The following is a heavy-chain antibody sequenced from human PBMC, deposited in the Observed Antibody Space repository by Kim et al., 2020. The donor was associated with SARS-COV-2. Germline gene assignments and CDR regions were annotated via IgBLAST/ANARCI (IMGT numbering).Heavy chain of an antibody. V-gene: IGHV3-13*04. J-gene: IGHJ6*04. CDR1: GFTFSSYD. Sequence: GGSLRLSCAASGFTFSSYDMHWVRQATGKGLEWVSTIGTAGDTYYPGSAKGRFTTSRENGKNSLYLLVNSLRAGDTAVYYCARAVGGSYFPAYYYYGRDVWREGTRDTVST. CDR3: ARAVGGSYFPAYYYYGRDV. D-gene: IGHD2-15*01. CDR2: IGTAGDT.